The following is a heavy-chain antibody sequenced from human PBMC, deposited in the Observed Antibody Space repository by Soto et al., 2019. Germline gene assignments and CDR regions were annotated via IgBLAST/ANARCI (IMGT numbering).Heavy chain of an antibody. J-gene: IGHJ5*02. Sequence: SETLSLTCAVYGGSFSGFYWSWIRQPPGKGLEWIGEINHSGTTNSNPSIKSRVTISVDTSKNQFSLKLSSVTAADTAVYYCARDHTPRYNWNYFSWCDPWGQGTLVTAPQ. D-gene: IGHD1-7*01. CDR1: GGSFSGFY. CDR2: INHSGTT. V-gene: IGHV4-34*01. CDR3: ARDHTPRYNWNYFSWCDP.